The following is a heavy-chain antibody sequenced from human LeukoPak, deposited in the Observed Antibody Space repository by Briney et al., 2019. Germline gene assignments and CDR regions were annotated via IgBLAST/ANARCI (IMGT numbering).Heavy chain of an antibody. D-gene: IGHD1-14*01. Sequence: GGSLRLSCAASGFTFSNYGMHWVRQAPGKGLEWVAFIRYDGSNKYYADSVKGRFTISRDNSKNTLYLQMNSLRAEDTAVYYCAKDTTPPKAGFDPWGQGTLVTVSS. CDR3: AKDTTPPKAGFDP. J-gene: IGHJ5*02. CDR2: IRYDGSNK. CDR1: GFTFSNYG. V-gene: IGHV3-30*02.